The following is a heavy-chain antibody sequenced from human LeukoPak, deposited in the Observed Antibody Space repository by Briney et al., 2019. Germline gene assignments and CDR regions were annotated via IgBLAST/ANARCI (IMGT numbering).Heavy chain of an antibody. D-gene: IGHD3-3*01. J-gene: IGHJ4*02. Sequence: GGSLRLSCAASGFTFSSYAMHWVRQAPGKGLEWVAVISYDGSNKYYADSVKGRFTISRDNSKNTLYLQMNSLRAEDTAVCYCARAESGYGLFDYWGQGTLVTVSS. V-gene: IGHV3-30-3*01. CDR2: ISYDGSNK. CDR3: ARAESGYGLFDY. CDR1: GFTFSSYA.